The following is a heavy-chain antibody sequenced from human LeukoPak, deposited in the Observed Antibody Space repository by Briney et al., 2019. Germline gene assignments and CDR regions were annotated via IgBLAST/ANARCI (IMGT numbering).Heavy chain of an antibody. CDR2: KYYSGSA. CDR1: GVCVSDGRYY. D-gene: IGHD2-2*01. Sequence: SETLSLTCNVSGVCVSDGRYYWTWIRQHPGKGLEWNGYKYYSGSAKYNPSLKSRLTISIDTSKNQFSLHLSSVTAADTATYYCAAPYCSSISCLDVFNMWGQGTRVTVSS. CDR3: AAPYCSSISCLDVFNM. V-gene: IGHV4-31*03. J-gene: IGHJ3*02.